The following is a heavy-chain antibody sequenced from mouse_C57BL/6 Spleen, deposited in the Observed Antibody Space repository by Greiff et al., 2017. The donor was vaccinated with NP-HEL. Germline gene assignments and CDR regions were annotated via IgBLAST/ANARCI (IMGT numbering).Heavy chain of an antibody. CDR3: ARKATPHYYYAMDY. Sequence: VQLQQSGPGLVQPSQSLSITCTASGFSLTSYGVHWVRQSPGKGLEWLGVIWSGGSTDYYAAIISRLSTSKDNSKSKVYFKMSSLQADDTAIYYCARKATPHYYYAMDYWGQGTSVTVAS. CDR1: GFSLTSYG. J-gene: IGHJ4*01. V-gene: IGHV2-2*01. CDR2: IWSGGST. D-gene: IGHD1-2*01.